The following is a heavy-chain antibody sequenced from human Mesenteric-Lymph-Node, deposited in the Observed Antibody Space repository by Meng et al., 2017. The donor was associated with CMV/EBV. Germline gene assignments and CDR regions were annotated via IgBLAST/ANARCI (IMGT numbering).Heavy chain of an antibody. J-gene: IGHJ4*02. CDR1: GFTFSSYS. D-gene: IGHD5-24*01. CDR3: AARRDGYNYGDY. V-gene: IGHV3-33*08. CDR2: IWYDGSNE. Sequence: LTGAASGFTFSSYSMNWVRQAPGKGLECVAVIWYDGSNEYYVDSVKGRFTISRDNSKNTLYLQMNSLRAEDTAVYYCAARRDGYNYGDYWGQGTLVTVSS.